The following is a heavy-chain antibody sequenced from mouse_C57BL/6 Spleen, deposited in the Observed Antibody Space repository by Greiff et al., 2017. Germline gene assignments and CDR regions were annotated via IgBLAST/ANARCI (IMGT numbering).Heavy chain of an antibody. J-gene: IGHJ4*01. Sequence: QVQLQQPGAELVKPGASVKMSCKASGYTFTSYWITWVKQRPGQGLEWIGDIYPGSGSTNYNEKFKSKATLTVDTSSSTAYMQLSSLTSEDSAVYDCARAPFVATVVPAMDYWGQGTSVTVSS. CDR1: GYTFTSYW. D-gene: IGHD1-1*01. CDR3: ARAPFVATVVPAMDY. CDR2: IYPGSGST. V-gene: IGHV1-55*01.